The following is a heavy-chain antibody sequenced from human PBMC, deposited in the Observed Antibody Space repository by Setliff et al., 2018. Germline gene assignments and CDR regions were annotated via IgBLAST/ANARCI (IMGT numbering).Heavy chain of an antibody. V-gene: IGHV4-59*11. D-gene: IGHD1-26*01. CDR3: ARGVGAMGDY. CDR1: GYPINTHY. J-gene: IGHJ4*02. CDR2: FHISGNVRSV. Sequence: SETLSLTCTVSGYPINTHYWSWIRQSPGKGLEWIGYFHISGNVRSVNYNPSLKSRVTMTGDTSTSTFYMELSNLRSEDTAVYYCARGVGAMGDYWGQGTLVTVSS.